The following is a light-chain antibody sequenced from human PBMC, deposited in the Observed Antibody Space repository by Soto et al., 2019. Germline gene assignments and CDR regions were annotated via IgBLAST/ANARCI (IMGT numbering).Light chain of an antibody. J-gene: IGKJ5*01. CDR1: QDVGRW. Sequence: DIQMTQSPSSLSASVGDTVTITCRSSQDVGRWLSWYQQKPGKAPKILIFAASSLQSGVPSRFSVSGSGTDFTLTNTSLQSEDFATYYCQNAKRFPVTCGQGTRLEIK. CDR2: AAS. CDR3: QNAKRFPVT. V-gene: IGKV1D-12*01.